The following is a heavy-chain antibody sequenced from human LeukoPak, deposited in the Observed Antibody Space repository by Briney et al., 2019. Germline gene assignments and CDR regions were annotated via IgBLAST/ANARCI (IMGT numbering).Heavy chain of an antibody. CDR2: IYYSGST. CDR1: GGSISSSSYY. CDR3: AREQRDGYNCAFDI. J-gene: IGHJ3*02. D-gene: IGHD5-24*01. V-gene: IGHV4-39*02. Sequence: SETLSLTCTVSGGSISSSSYYWGWIRQPPGKGLEWIGSIYYSGSTYYDPSLKSRVTISVDTSKNQFSLKLSSVTAADTAVYYCAREQRDGYNCAFDIWGQGTMVTVSS.